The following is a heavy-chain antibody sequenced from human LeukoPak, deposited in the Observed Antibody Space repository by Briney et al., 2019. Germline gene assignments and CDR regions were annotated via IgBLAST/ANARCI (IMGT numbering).Heavy chain of an antibody. CDR1: GYRFTTYW. CDR3: ARHSYGSGTYGVDY. V-gene: IGHV5-51*01. D-gene: IGHD3-10*01. Sequence: GESLKISCKAFGYRFTTYWIGWVRQMPGKGLEWLGIIYAGDSDTRYSPSFQGQVTISADKSISTVYLQWSSLTASDTAIYYCARHSYGSGTYGVDYWGQGTVVIVSS. CDR2: IYAGDSDT. J-gene: IGHJ4*02.